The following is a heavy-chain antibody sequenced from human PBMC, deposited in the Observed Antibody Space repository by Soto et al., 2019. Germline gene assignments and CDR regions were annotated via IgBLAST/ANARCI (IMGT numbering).Heavy chain of an antibody. CDR2: ISAYNGNT. Sequence: GASVKVSCKASGYTFTSYGISWGRQSPGQGLEWMGWISAYNGNTNYAQKLQGRVTMTTDTSTSTAYMELRSLRSDDTAVYYCARDPLELRLRRYSYCMHVWGQGLTVTVS. J-gene: IGHJ6*02. CDR3: ARDPLELRLRRYSYCMHV. D-gene: IGHD5-18*01. CDR1: GYTFTSYG. V-gene: IGHV1-18*01.